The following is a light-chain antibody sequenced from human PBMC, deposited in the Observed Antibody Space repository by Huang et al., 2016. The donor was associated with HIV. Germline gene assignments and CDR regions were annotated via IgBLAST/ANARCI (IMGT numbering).Light chain of an antibody. J-gene: IGKJ2*01. CDR1: QSINNDY. Sequence: EIVLTQSPGTLALSPGERATLSCRASQSINNDYLAWYQQKPGRAPRLLFYGSSNSATAIPDRFSGSGSGTDFILTISRLEPEDFAVYHCQQYGTSPPTFGRGTKLEIK. CDR3: QQYGTSPPT. CDR2: GSS. V-gene: IGKV3-20*01.